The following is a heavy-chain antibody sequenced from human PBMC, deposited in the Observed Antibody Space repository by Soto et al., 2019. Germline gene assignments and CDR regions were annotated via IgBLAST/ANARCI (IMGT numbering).Heavy chain of an antibody. J-gene: IGHJ6*02. Sequence: GGSLRLSCAASGFTFSSYSMNWVRQAPGKGLEWVSYISSSSSTIYYADSVKGRFTISRDNAKNSLYLQMNSLRDEDTAVYYCAGEGEVITGTTPDDYYYGMDVWGQGTTVTVSS. CDR2: ISSSSSTI. V-gene: IGHV3-48*02. CDR1: GFTFSSYS. D-gene: IGHD1-7*01. CDR3: AGEGEVITGTTPDDYYYGMDV.